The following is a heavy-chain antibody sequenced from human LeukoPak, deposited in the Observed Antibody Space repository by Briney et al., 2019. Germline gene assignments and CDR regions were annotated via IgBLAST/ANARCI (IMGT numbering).Heavy chain of an antibody. V-gene: IGHV3-7*01. CDR2: INPDGGDK. D-gene: IGHD6-13*01. CDR3: ARPTRSSSPEY. Sequence: PGGSLRLSCAASGFTFSSYGMHWVRQAPGEGLEWLANINPDGGDKNYVDSVKGRFTISRDNAKNSVYLEINSLRAEDTAVYYCARPTRSSSPEYWGQGTLLTVSS. J-gene: IGHJ4*02. CDR1: GFTFSSYG.